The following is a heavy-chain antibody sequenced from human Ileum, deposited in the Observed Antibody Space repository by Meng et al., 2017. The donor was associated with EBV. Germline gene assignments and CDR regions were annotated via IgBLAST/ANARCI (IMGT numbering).Heavy chain of an antibody. CDR3: RHAYCNHIDGCSDK. D-gene: IGHD2/OR15-2a*01. V-gene: IGHV4-34*08. Sequence: QVQLQQSGAGMLKPSATLSLTCAVSGCTSRDYHWSWIRQSPGKGLEWIGEINTNKNTNFYPSLNDRITISADTSKNQFSLKLNSVTAADTAVYYCRHAYCNHIDGCSDKWGQGILVTVSS. J-gene: IGHJ4*02. CDR2: INTNKNT. CDR1: GCTSRDYH.